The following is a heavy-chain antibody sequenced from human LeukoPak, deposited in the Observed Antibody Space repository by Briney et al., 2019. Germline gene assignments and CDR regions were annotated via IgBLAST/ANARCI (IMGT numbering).Heavy chain of an antibody. V-gene: IGHV3-74*01. CDR1: GFTFSSHW. J-gene: IGHJ4*02. CDR2: INSDGSEI. D-gene: IGHD6-19*01. CDR3: ARGHVAGSDRHWDY. Sequence: PGGSLRLSCAASGFTFSSHWMHWVRHVPGKGLVWVSRINSDGSEINYADSVKGRFTISRDNAKNTLYLQMNSLRAEDTAVYFCARGHVAGSDRHWDYWGRGTLVTVSS.